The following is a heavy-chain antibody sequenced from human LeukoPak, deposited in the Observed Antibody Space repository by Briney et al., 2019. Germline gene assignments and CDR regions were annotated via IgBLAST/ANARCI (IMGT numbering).Heavy chain of an antibody. CDR1: GGTFISYT. J-gene: IGHJ3*02. CDR3: ARDGETYYYDSSGSPI. CDR2: IIPILVIA. V-gene: IGHV1-69*10. D-gene: IGHD3-22*01. Sequence: VKVSCKASGGTFISYTIRWVRQAPGQGVEWMGRIIPILVIANYAQKFQGRVTITADKSTSTAYMELSSLRSEDTAVYYCARDGETYYYDSSGSPIWGQGTMVTVSS.